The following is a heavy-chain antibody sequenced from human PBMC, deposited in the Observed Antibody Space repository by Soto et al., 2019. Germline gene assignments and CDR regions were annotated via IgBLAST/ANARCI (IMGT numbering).Heavy chain of an antibody. J-gene: IGHJ4*02. V-gene: IGHV3-21*01. D-gene: IGHD6-13*01. CDR2: ISSSSSYI. CDR3: ARDAVAGTNGFDY. Sequence: GGFLRLSCAASGFTFSSYSMNWVRQAPGKGLELVSSISSSSSYIYYADSVKGRFTISRDNANNSLYLQMSSLRAENMAVYYCARDAVAGTNGFDYWGPGTLATVSS. CDR1: GFTFSSYS.